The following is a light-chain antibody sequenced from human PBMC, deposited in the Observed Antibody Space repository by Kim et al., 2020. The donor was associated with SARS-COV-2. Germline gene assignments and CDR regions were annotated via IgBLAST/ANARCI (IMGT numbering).Light chain of an antibody. CDR3: QSYDSSLSAPYV. CDR2: GNN. Sequence: QSVLTQPPSVSGAPGQRVTISCTGSSSNIGAGYDVHGYQQLPGTAPKLLIYGNNNRPSGVPDRFSGSKSGTSASLAITGLQAEDEADYYCQSYDSSLSAPYVFGTGTKVTVL. J-gene: IGLJ1*01. CDR1: SSNIGAGYD. V-gene: IGLV1-40*01.